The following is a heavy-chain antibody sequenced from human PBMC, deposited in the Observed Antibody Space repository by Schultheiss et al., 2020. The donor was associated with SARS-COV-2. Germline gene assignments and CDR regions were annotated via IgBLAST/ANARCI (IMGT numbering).Heavy chain of an antibody. J-gene: IGHJ6*02. CDR1: GGSISSSNYY. Sequence: SETLSLTCSVSGGSISSSNYYWSWIRQHPGKGLEWIGYIYYSGSTNYNPSLKSRVTISVDTSKNQFSLKLSSVTAADTAVYYCASSGSGSYYKAHYYYYGMDVWGQGATVTVSS. CDR2: IYYSGST. CDR3: ASSGSGSYYKAHYYYYGMDV. D-gene: IGHD3-10*01. V-gene: IGHV4-61*01.